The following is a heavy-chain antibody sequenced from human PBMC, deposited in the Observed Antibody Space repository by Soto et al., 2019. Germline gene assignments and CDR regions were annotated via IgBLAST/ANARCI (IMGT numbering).Heavy chain of an antibody. J-gene: IGHJ4*02. CDR1: GYTFIGYG. Sequence: QVQLVQSGAEVKKPGASVKVSCKTSGYTFIGYGISWVRQAPGQGLEWMGWISGYNGDTKYAQKFQGRVTMTTDTSTNTAYMEVRNLRPDDTAVYDCARDSHGTKVFRVPKYDFWGQGTLVTVST. CDR2: ISGYNGDT. D-gene: IGHD2-8*01. CDR3: ARDSHGTKVFRVPKYDF. V-gene: IGHV1-18*04.